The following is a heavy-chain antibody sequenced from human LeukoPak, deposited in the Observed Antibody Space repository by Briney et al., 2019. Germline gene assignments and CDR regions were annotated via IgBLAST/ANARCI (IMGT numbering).Heavy chain of an antibody. CDR3: ARGGGAAVAGFAHDY. J-gene: IGHJ4*02. Sequence: ASVKVSFKASGYTFTSYYMHWVRQAPGQGLEWMGIINPSDGSTSYARKFQGRVTMTRDTSTSTVYMELSSLRSEDTAVYYCARGGGAAVAGFAHDYWGQGTLVTVSS. CDR1: GYTFTSYY. CDR2: INPSDGST. D-gene: IGHD6-19*01. V-gene: IGHV1-46*01.